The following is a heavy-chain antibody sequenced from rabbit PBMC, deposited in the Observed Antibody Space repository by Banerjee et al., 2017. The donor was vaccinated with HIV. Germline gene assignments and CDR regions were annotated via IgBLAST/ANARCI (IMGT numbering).Heavy chain of an antibody. Sequence: QLKESGGGLVQPGGSLKLSCKASGFTLSSYYMNWVRQAPGKGLEWIGYIDPVFGISYYASWVNGRFSVSRESTQNTVFLQMTSLAAADTATYFCARDGACGSWSLTLWGPGTLVTVS. CDR3: ARDGACGSWSLTL. CDR2: IDPVFGIS. CDR1: GFTLSSYY. J-gene: IGHJ4*01. D-gene: IGHD8-1*01. V-gene: IGHV1S7*01.